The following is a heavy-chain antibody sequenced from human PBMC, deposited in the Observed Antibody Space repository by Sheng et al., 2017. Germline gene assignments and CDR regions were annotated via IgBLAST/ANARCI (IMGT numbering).Heavy chain of an antibody. CDR3: ASNYYSNYVP. CDR1: GFTFSSYA. Sequence: QVQLVESGGGVVQPGRSLRLSCAASGFTFSSYAMHWVRQAPGKGLEWVAVISYDGSNKYYADSVKGRFTISRDNSKNTLYLQMNSLRAEDTAVYYCASNYYSNYVPWGQGTLVTVSS. J-gene: IGHJ5*02. CDR2: ISYDGSNK. V-gene: IGHV3-30-3*01. D-gene: IGHD4-4*01.